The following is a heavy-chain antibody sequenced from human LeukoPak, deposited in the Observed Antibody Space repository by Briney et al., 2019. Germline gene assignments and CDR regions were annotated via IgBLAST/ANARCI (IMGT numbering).Heavy chain of an antibody. Sequence: PGGSLRHSCAASGFTFSSYSMNWVRQAPGKGLEWVSSISGRSDSIYYADSGKGRFTISRDNAKNSVYLQLNSLRAEDTAVYYCSLWFGEPRAFDFRGQGTMVTVFS. CDR3: SLWFGEPRAFDF. V-gene: IGHV3-21*04. J-gene: IGHJ3*01. CDR1: GFTFSSYS. D-gene: IGHD3-10*01. CDR2: ISGRSDSI.